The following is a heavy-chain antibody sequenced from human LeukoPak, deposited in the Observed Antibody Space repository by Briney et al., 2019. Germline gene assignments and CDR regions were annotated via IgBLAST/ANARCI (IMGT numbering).Heavy chain of an antibody. CDR1: GFPFSSYA. CDR2: ISGSGGST. Sequence: GGSLRLSCAASGFPFSSYALSWVRQAPGKGLEWVSTISGSGGSTSYADSVKGRFTISRDNSKNTLYLQMNSLRAEDTAVYYCAKDPDCTSGVCYTFFDYWGQGTLVTVSS. J-gene: IGHJ4*02. D-gene: IGHD2-8*01. V-gene: IGHV3-23*01. CDR3: AKDPDCTSGVCYTFFDY.